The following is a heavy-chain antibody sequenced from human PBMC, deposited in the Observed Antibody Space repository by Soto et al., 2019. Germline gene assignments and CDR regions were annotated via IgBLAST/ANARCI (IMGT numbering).Heavy chain of an antibody. D-gene: IGHD4-4*01. J-gene: IGHJ6*02. CDR3: AAATVTTTYGMDV. CDR2: ISWDGGST. CDR1: GFTFDDYT. V-gene: IGHV3-43*01. Sequence: GGSLRLSCAASGFTFDDYTMHWVRQAPGKGLEWVSLISWDGGSTYYADSVKGRFTISRDNSKNSLYLQMNSLRTEDTALYYCAAATVTTTYGMDVWGQGTTVTVSS.